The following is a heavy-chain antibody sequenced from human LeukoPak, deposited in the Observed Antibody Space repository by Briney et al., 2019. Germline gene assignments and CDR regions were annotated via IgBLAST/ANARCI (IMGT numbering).Heavy chain of an antibody. CDR2: MNPNSGNT. D-gene: IGHD3-9*01. Sequence: ASVKVSCKASGYTFTSYDINWVRQATGQGLEWMGWMNPNSGNTNYAQKLQGRVTMTTDTSTSTAYMVLRSLRSDDTAVYYCARVEDILAGYSDPFDYWGQGTLVTVSS. V-gene: IGHV1-18*01. CDR3: ARVEDILAGYSDPFDY. CDR1: GYTFTSYD. J-gene: IGHJ4*02.